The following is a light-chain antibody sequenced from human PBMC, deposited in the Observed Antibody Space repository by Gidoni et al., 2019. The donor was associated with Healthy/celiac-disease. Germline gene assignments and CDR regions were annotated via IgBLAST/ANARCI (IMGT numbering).Light chain of an antibody. Sequence: EIVLTQSPGTLSLSPGERATLSCRASQSVSGSYLAWYQQKPGQAPRLLIYGASSRATGIPDRFSGSGSGTDFTLTISRLEPEDFAVYYCQQYGSSSYTFGQGTQLEIK. CDR2: GAS. V-gene: IGKV3-20*01. J-gene: IGKJ2*01. CDR3: QQYGSSSYT. CDR1: QSVSGSY.